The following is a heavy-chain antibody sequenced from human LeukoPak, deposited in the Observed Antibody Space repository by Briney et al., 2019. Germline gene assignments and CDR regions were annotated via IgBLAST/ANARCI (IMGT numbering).Heavy chain of an antibody. J-gene: IGHJ4*02. Sequence: PSETLSLTCTVSGGSISSYYWSWIRQPPGKGLEWIGYIYYSGDTNYNPSLQSRATISVDTSKNQFSLKLTSVTAADTAVYFCARGSSSGSYYLDYWGQGALVTVSS. CDR2: IYYSGDT. CDR3: ARGSSSGSYYLDY. V-gene: IGHV4-59*01. D-gene: IGHD3-22*01. CDR1: GGSISSYY.